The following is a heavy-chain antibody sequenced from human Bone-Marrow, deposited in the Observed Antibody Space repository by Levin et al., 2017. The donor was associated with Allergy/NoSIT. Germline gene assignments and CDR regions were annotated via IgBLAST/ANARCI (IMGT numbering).Heavy chain of an antibody. CDR2: IGSSSTFI. CDR3: ARDWDSGLTPRDVWFDY. D-gene: IGHD3-10*01. V-gene: IGHV3-21*01. Sequence: GESLKISCAASGFTFYTFGMNWVRQAPGKGLEWVSSIGSSSTFIKYADSVNGRFSISRDNAKSSLYLQMNSLTVEDTGDYSCARDWDSGLTPRDVWFDYWGRGALVTVSS. CDR1: GFTFYTFG. J-gene: IGHJ5*01.